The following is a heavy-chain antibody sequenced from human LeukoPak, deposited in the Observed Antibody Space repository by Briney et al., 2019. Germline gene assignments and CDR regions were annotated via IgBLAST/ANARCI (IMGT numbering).Heavy chain of an antibody. J-gene: IGHJ4*02. V-gene: IGHV3-23*01. Sequence: GGSLRLSCAGSGFSFGTYAMTWVRQAPGMGLESVSAISGSGGYTYYADSVKGRFTISRDNSKNTLYLQMNSLRADDTAIYYCAKAEGKNPTGGRWLDWGQGTLVTVSS. D-gene: IGHD6-19*01. CDR1: GFSFGTYA. CDR3: AKAEGKNPTGGRWLD. CDR2: ISGSGGYT.